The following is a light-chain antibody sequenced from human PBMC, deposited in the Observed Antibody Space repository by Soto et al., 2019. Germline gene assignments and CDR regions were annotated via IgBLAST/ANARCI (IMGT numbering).Light chain of an antibody. J-gene: IGLJ2*01. CDR3: QTWGTGIQV. CDR1: SGHSSYA. CDR2: LNSDGSH. V-gene: IGLV4-69*01. Sequence: QPVLTQSPSASASLGASVKLTCTLSSGHSSYAIAWHQQQPEKDPRYLMKLNSDGSHSKGDGIPDRFSGSSSGAERYLTISSLQSEDEADYYCQTWGTGIQVFGGGTKLTVL.